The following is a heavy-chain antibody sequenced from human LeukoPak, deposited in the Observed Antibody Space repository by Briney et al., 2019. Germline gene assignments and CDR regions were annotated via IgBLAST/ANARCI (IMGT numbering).Heavy chain of an antibody. CDR2: MNPNSGNT. V-gene: IGHV1-8*03. D-gene: IGHD3-9*01. CDR3: ARGASYDTRLGAPRPFDY. J-gene: IGHJ4*02. CDR1: GYTFTSYD. Sequence: ASVKVSCKASGYTFTSYDINWVRQATGQGLEWMGLMNPNSGNTGYAQKFQGRVTITRNTSISTAYMELSSLRSEDTAVYYCARGASYDTRLGAPRPFDYGGQGTLVTVSS.